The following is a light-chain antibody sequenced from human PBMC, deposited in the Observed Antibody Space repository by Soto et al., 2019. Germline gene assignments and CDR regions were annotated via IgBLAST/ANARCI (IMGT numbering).Light chain of an antibody. CDR1: SSNIGAGYD. CDR3: QSYDSSLDVV. CDR2: GNS. V-gene: IGLV1-40*01. J-gene: IGLJ2*01. Sequence: QSVLTQPPSVSGAPGQRVTISCTGSSSNIGAGYDVHWYQQLPGTAPKLLIYGNSNRPSGVPDRFSGSKSGTSGSLAITGLQAEDEADYYCQSYDSSLDVVFGGGTKVTVL.